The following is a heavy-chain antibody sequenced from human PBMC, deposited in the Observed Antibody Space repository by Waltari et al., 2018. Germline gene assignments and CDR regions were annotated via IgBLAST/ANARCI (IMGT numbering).Heavy chain of an antibody. CDR1: GGSITTNPH. V-gene: IGHV4-39*01. Sequence: QLQLQESGPGLVKPSETLSLTCTVSGGSITTNPHWGWIRQPTGKGLEWTGNMQYRGSTFYNPSLKSRVMIFLDTSKNQYSLRLSSMGAADTAVYFCGRIAFGDEGGYFQHWGQGTLVTVSS. J-gene: IGHJ1*01. D-gene: IGHD4-17*01. CDR3: GRIAFGDEGGYFQH. CDR2: MQYRGST.